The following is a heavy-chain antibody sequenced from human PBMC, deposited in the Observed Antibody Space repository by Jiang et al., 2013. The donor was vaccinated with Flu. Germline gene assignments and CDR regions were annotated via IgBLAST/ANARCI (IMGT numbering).Heavy chain of an antibody. J-gene: IGHJ3*02. Sequence: GVVQPGRSLRLSCAASGFTFSSYGMHWVRQAPGKGLEWVAVISYDGSNKYYADSVKGRFTISRDNSKNTLYLQMNSLRAEDTAVYYCAGGEWSGYDDDAFDIWGQGTMVTVSS. CDR3: AGGEWSGYDDDAFDI. D-gene: IGHD5-12*01. V-gene: IGHV3-30*03. CDR2: ISYDGSNK. CDR1: GFTFSSYG.